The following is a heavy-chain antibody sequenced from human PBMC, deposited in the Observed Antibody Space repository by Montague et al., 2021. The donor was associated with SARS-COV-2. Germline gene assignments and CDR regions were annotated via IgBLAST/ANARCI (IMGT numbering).Heavy chain of an antibody. CDR1: GGSISSYY. V-gene: IGHV4-59*01. Sequence: ETLSLTCTVSGGSISSYYWSWIRQPPGKGLEWIGYIYYSGSTNYNPSLKSRVTISVDTSKNQFSLKLGSVTAADTAVYYCARVFPRWLQFDPYFDYWGQGTLVTVSS. D-gene: IGHD5-24*01. CDR3: ARVFPRWLQFDPYFDY. J-gene: IGHJ4*02. CDR2: IYYSGST.